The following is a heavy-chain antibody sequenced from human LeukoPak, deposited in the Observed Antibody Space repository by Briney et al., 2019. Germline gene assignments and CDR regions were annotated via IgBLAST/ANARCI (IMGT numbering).Heavy chain of an antibody. D-gene: IGHD3-10*01. CDR1: GYTFTGYY. Sequence: ASVKVSCKASGYTFTGYYMHWVRQAPGQGLEWMGWINPNSGGTNYAQKFQGRVTMTRDTSISTAYMELSSVTAADTAVYYCARFTLAGSETGYMDVWGKGTTVTVSS. CDR3: ARFTLAGSETGYMDV. CDR2: INPNSGGT. V-gene: IGHV1-2*02. J-gene: IGHJ6*03.